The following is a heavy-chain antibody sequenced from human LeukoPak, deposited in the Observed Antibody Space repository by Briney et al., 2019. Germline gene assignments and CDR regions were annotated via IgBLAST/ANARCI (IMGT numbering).Heavy chain of an antibody. Sequence: PSETLSLTCTVSGGSISSGGYYWSWIRQHPGKGLEWIVYIYYSGSTYYNPSLKSRVTISVDTSKNQFSLKLSSVTAADTAVYYCARVGCSGGSCYGDFDYWGQGTLVTVSS. CDR3: ARVGCSGGSCYGDFDY. CDR1: GGSISSGGYY. D-gene: IGHD2-15*01. CDR2: IYYSGST. V-gene: IGHV4-31*03. J-gene: IGHJ4*02.